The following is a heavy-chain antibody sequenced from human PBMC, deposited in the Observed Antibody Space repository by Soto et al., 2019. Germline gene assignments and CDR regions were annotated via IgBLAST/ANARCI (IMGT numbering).Heavy chain of an antibody. D-gene: IGHD5-18*01. V-gene: IGHV1-69*13. Sequence: ASVKVSCKASGGTFSSYAISWVRQAPGQGLEWMGGIIPIFGTANYAQKFQGRVTITADESTNTAYMELSSLRSEDTAVYYCARDRGDNSYPYWGQGTLVTVSS. CDR1: GGTFSSYA. J-gene: IGHJ4*02. CDR2: IIPIFGTA. CDR3: ARDRGDNSYPY.